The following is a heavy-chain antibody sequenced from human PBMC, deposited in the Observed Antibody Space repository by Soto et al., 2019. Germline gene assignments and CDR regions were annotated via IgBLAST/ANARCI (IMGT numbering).Heavy chain of an antibody. CDR1: GFTFSDDY. CDR3: GRVRRYGWSLSYHFDALDV. J-gene: IGHJ6*02. D-gene: IGHD3-10*01. V-gene: IGHV3-72*01. Sequence: EVQVVESGGGLVQPGGSLRLSCASSGFTFSDDYMDWVRQAPGKGLEWVGRTRNKANSYTTEYAASVKGRFTISRDESNNSLYLQMNSLETEDTAVYYCGRVRRYGWSLSYHFDALDVWGQGTTVTVSS. CDR2: TRNKANSYTT.